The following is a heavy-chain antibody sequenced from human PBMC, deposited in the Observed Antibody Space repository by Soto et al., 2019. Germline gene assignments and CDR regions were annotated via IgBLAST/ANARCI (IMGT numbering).Heavy chain of an antibody. V-gene: IGHV1-18*04. CDR3: ATSYDSGFDP. J-gene: IGHJ5*02. Sequence: QLQLVQSGAEVERPGAPGRVSCKAYGYPFRKYGITWIRQAPGQGLEWMGWIKPDNGDTNYAQKFQGRVTMTTDTSSNTAYMELRSLRSDDTAVYYCATSYDSGFDPWGQGTLVSVSS. CDR2: IKPDNGDT. CDR1: GYPFRKYG. D-gene: IGHD5-12*01.